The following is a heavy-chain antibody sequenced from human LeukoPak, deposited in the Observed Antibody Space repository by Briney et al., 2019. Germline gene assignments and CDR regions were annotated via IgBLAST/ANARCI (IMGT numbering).Heavy chain of an antibody. CDR2: IHYSGIT. D-gene: IGHD4-23*01. J-gene: IGHJ5*02. Sequence: SDTLSLTCAGSGYSTSSDNWWGWIRQPPGKGLEWIGYIHYSGITYYSPSLKSRVTLSVDTSKNQFSLRLSSVTAVDTAVYYCARKPNSIYWFDPWGQGTLVTVSS. CDR3: ARKPNSIYWFDP. CDR1: GYSTSSDNW. V-gene: IGHV4-28*01.